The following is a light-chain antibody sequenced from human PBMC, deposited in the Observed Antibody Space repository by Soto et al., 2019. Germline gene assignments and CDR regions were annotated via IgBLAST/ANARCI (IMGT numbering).Light chain of an antibody. J-gene: IGLJ1*01. CDR2: ENN. V-gene: IGLV1-40*01. Sequence: QSVLTQPPSVSEAPGQRVTTSCTGSSSNIGAGYEAHWYQQVPGTAPKLLIYENNNRPSGVPDRFSGSKSGTSAPLAITGLQAEDEAEYYCQSYDSSLSGYVFGTGTKVTVL. CDR3: QSYDSSLSGYV. CDR1: SSNIGAGYE.